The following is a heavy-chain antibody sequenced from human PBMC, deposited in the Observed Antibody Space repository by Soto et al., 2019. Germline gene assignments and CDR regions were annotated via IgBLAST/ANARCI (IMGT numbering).Heavy chain of an antibody. D-gene: IGHD3-16*01. CDR2: ISTYNGNT. V-gene: IGHV1-18*01. CDR3: AMVDVYVTPSPQDV. Sequence: QVQLVQSGAEVKNPGASVKVSCKASGYTFTRYGIAWARQAPGQGHEWMGWISTYNGNTNYAQNVQGRVTLTTDTSTSTAYMELRSLRSNDTAIYYCAMVDVYVTPSPQDVWGQGTTVIVSS. J-gene: IGHJ6*02. CDR1: GYTFTRYG.